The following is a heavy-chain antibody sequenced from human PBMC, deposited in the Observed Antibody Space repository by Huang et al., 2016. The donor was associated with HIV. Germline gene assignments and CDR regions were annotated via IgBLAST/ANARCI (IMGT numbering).Heavy chain of an antibody. CDR1: GYIFSNYD. CDR2: LNPNSGKT. D-gene: IGHD6-19*01. Sequence: QVQLVQSGPEVKKPGASVKVSCQTSGYIFSNYDINWVRQAPGHGLQWMGWLNPNSGKTSYGQNFQCRVTLTRSTSTGSAYMVLNSLTSQDTAVYYCARLTSGWYQDYWGQGTLVTVSS. V-gene: IGHV1-8*01. CDR3: ARLTSGWYQDY. J-gene: IGHJ4*02.